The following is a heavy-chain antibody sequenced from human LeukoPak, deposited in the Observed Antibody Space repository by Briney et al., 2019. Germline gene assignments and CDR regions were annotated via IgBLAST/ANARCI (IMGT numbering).Heavy chain of an antibody. V-gene: IGHV3-23*01. CDR2: ISGSGAAT. J-gene: IGHJ6*03. CDR1: GFTFSSYA. Sequence: PGGSLRLSCAASGFTFSSYAMSWVRQAPGKGLEWVSAISGSGAATYYADSVKGRFTITRDNSKNTLYLQMNSLRAEDTAVYYCAKDIYDSRYYMDVWGKGTTVTVSS. D-gene: IGHD3-22*01. CDR3: AKDIYDSRYYMDV.